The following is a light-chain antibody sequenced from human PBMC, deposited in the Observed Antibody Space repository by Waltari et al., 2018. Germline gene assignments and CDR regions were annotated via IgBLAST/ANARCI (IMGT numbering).Light chain of an antibody. V-gene: IGKV1-8*01. Sequence: AIRMTQSPSSLSASTGDSVTITCRASQGISTYLAWYQQKPGEAPKLLMYSASTLQSGVPSRFSGSGSGTDFTLTISCLQSEDFATYYCQQYYSYPRTFGPGTKVEV. CDR1: QGISTY. J-gene: IGKJ1*01. CDR3: QQYYSYPRT. CDR2: SAS.